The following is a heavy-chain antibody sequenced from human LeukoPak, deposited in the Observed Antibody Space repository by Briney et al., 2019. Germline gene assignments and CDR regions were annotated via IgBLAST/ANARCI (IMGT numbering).Heavy chain of an antibody. D-gene: IGHD3-22*01. V-gene: IGHV4-59*08. CDR3: ASQGSGYYPNWFDP. CDR1: GGSISSYY. Sequence: PSETLSLTCTVSGGSISSYYWSWIRQPPGKGLEWIGYIYYSGSTNYNPSLKSRVTISVDTSKNQFSLKLSSVTAADTAVYYCASQGSGYYPNWFDPWGQGTLVTVSS. J-gene: IGHJ5*02. CDR2: IYYSGST.